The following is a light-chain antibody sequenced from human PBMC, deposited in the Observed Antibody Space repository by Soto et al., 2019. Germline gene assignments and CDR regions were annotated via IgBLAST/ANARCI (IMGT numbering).Light chain of an antibody. J-gene: IGLJ2*01. V-gene: IGLV6-57*04. CDR2: EDN. CDR1: SGSIASNY. Sequence: NFMLTQPHSVSESPGKTVTISCTRSSGSIASNYVQWYQQRPGSAPTTVIYEDNQRPSGVPDRFSGSIDSSSNSASLTISGLKTEDEGDDSCQSYDSSNHVVFGGGTKLTVL. CDR3: QSYDSSNHVV.